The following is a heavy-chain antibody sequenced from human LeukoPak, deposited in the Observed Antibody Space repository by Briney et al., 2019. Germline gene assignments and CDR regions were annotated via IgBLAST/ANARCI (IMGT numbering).Heavy chain of an antibody. V-gene: IGHV1-2*02. D-gene: IGHD2-15*01. CDR1: GYTFIGYY. Sequence: GASVKVSCKASGYTFIGYYMHWVRQAPGQGLEWMGWINPNSGGTKYAQKFQGRVTMTRDTSISTAYMELSRLRSDDTAVYYCARPLSLGYCSGGSCYGRGAWFDRWGQGTLVTVSS. J-gene: IGHJ5*02. CDR3: ARPLSLGYCSGGSCYGRGAWFDR. CDR2: INPNSGGT.